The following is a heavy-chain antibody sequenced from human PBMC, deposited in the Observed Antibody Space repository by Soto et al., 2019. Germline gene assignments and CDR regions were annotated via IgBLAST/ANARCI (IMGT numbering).Heavy chain of an antibody. CDR3: AGWGGHYYNY. V-gene: IGHV3-7*03. J-gene: IGHJ4*02. CDR2: INPDGSVG. D-gene: IGHD3-16*01. CDR1: GFTFRTYW. Sequence: EVQLLGSGGGVVHPGGSLRLSCIGSGFTFRTYWMNWVRQAPGMGLEWVANINPDGSVGTYVDSVKGRFTTSRDNAQNSLYLQMNSLRADDTAVYFCAGWGGHYYNYWGQGIPVTVSS.